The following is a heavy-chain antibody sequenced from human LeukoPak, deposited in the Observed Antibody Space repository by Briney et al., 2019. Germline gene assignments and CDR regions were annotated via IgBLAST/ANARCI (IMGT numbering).Heavy chain of an antibody. V-gene: IGHV3-30-3*01. J-gene: IGHJ5*02. Sequence: PGRSLRLSCAASGFTFSSYAMHWVRQAPGKGLEWVAVISYDGSNKYYADSVKGRFTISRDNSKNTLYLQMNSLRAEDTAVYYCAKDWCSSTSCYYFDPWGQGTLVTVSS. CDR2: ISYDGSNK. CDR1: GFTFSSYA. CDR3: AKDWCSSTSCYYFDP. D-gene: IGHD2-2*01.